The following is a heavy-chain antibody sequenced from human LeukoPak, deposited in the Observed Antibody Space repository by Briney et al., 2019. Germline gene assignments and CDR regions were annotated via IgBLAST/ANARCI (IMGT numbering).Heavy chain of an antibody. D-gene: IGHD3-3*01. J-gene: IGHJ4*02. Sequence: AGGSLRLSCAASGFTFSNAWMSWVRQAPGKGLEWVGRIESKTDGGTTDYAAPVKGRFTISRDDSKNTLYLQMNSLKTEDTAVYYCTTGNYDFWSGYYGDYWGQGTLVTVSS. V-gene: IGHV3-15*04. CDR1: GFTFSNAW. CDR3: TTGNYDFWSGYYGDY. CDR2: IESKTDGGTT.